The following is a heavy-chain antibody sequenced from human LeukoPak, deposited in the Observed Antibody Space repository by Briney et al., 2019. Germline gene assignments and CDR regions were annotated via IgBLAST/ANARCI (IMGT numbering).Heavy chain of an antibody. V-gene: IGHV3-21*01. CDR2: ISRNSTYI. J-gene: IGHJ4*02. CDR3: ASDEGNYFDY. Sequence: GGSLRPSCAASGFTFSSYIMNWVRQAPGKGLEWVASISRNSTYIHYADSVKGRFTISRDNARNSLFLQMNSLRAEDTAIYYCASDEGNYFDYWGQGTLVTVSS. CDR1: GFTFSSYI.